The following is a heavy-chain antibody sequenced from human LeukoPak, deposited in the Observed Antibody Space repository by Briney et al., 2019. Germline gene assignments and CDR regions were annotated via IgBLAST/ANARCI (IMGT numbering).Heavy chain of an antibody. CDR2: IHPNSGAT. V-gene: IGHV1-2*02. J-gene: IGHJ4*02. Sequence: ASVKVSCKASVYTFTGYYMHWVRQAPGQAPEWMGWIHPNSGATNYAQKFQGRVTMTRDTSISTAYMELTSLRSDDTAVYYCARDHGAPAAPDYWGRGTLVTVSS. D-gene: IGHD2-2*01. CDR1: VYTFTGYY. CDR3: ARDHGAPAAPDY.